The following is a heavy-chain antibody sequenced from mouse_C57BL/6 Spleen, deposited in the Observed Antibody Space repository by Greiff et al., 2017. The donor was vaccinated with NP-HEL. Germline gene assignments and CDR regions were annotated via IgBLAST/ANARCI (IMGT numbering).Heavy chain of an antibody. CDR3: TRDGSPLYGYFDV. CDR1: GYTFTDYE. V-gene: IGHV1-15*01. J-gene: IGHJ1*03. CDR2: IDPETGGT. Sequence: QVQLQQSGAELVRPGASVTLSCKASGYTFTDYEMHWVKQTPVHGLEWIGAIDPETGGTAYNQTFKGKAILTADKSSSTAYMARRSLTSEDSAVYDCTRDGSPLYGYFDVWGTGTTVTVSS. D-gene: IGHD1-1*01.